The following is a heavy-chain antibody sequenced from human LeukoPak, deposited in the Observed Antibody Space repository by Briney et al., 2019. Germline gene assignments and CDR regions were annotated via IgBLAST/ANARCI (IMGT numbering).Heavy chain of an antibody. V-gene: IGHV3-33*01. CDR3: AGGEEMGEYYFDY. CDR2: IWYDGSNK. D-gene: IGHD3-16*01. J-gene: IGHJ4*02. Sequence: GGSLRLSCAASGSTFSSYGMHWVRQAPGKGLEWVAVIWYDGSNKYYADSVKGRFTISRDNSKNTLYMQMNSLRAEDTAVYYCAGGEEMGEYYFDYWGQGTLVTVSS. CDR1: GSTFSSYG.